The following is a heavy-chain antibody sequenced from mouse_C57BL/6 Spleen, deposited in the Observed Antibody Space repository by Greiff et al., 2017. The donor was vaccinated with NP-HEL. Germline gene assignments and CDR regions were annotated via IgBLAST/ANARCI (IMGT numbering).Heavy chain of an antibody. CDR2: IRNKANGYTT. CDR3: ARSLYGNYVFDY. V-gene: IGHV7-3*01. CDR1: GFTFTDYY. J-gene: IGHJ2*01. Sequence: EVQLVESGGGLVQPGGSLSLSCAASGFTFTDYYMSWVRQPPGKALEWLGFIRNKANGYTTEYSASVKGRFTISRDNSQSILYLQMNALRAEDSATYYCARSLYGNYVFDYWGQGTTLTVSS. D-gene: IGHD2-1*01.